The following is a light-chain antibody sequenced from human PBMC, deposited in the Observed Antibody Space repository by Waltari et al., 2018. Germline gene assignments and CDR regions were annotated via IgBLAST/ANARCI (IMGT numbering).Light chain of an antibody. V-gene: IGLV2-23*01. Sequence: QSALTQPASVSGSPGQSITISCTGTSSDVGNYNLVSWYQQYPRKAPKVMIYDDNRRPSGVSDRFSGSKSGNTASQTISGVQAEDEADYYCCSYAGSYTWVFGGGTKLTVL. CDR1: SSDVGNYNL. J-gene: IGLJ3*02. CDR2: DDN. CDR3: CSYAGSYTWV.